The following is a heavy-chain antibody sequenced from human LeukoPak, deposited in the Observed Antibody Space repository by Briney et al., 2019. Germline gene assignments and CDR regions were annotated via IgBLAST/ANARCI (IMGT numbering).Heavy chain of an antibody. CDR3: AKDPQWELFELDY. V-gene: IGHV3-7*03. CDR1: GFTFSSYW. Sequence: GGSLRLSCAASGFTFSSYWMSWVRQAPGKGLEWVANIKQDGSEKYYVDSVKGRFTISRDNAKNSLYLQMNSLRAEDTAVYYCAKDPQWELFELDYWGQGTLVTVSS. J-gene: IGHJ4*02. CDR2: IKQDGSEK. D-gene: IGHD1-26*01.